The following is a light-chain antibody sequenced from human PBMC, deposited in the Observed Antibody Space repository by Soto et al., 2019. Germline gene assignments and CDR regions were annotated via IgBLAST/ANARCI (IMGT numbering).Light chain of an antibody. CDR3: SSYADSNNVL. Sequence: QSVLTQPPSASGSPGQSVTISCTGTSGDIGGYKFVSWYQQHPGKAPKLMIYEVTKRPSGVPDRFSGSKSGNTASLTVSGLQAEDEADYYCSSYADSNNVLFGGGTKLTVL. CDR1: SGDIGGYKF. J-gene: IGLJ2*01. V-gene: IGLV2-8*01. CDR2: EVT.